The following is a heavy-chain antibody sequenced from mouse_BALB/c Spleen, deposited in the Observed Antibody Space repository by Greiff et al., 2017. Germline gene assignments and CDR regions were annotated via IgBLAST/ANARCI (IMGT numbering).Heavy chain of an antibody. D-gene: IGHD2-10*01. Sequence: EVKLMESGGGLVQPGGSLRLSCATSGFTFTDYYMSWVRQPPGKALEWLGFIRNKANGYTTEYSASVKGRFTISRDNSQSILYLQMNTLRAEDSATYYCASSYYGNFAYWGQGTLVTVSA. CDR3: ASSYYGNFAY. V-gene: IGHV7-3*02. J-gene: IGHJ3*01. CDR2: IRNKANGYTT. CDR1: GFTFTDYY.